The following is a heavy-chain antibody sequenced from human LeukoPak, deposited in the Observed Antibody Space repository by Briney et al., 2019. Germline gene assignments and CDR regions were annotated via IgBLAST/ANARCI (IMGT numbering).Heavy chain of an antibody. Sequence: GASVKVSCKASGYTFTSYGISWVRQAPGQGLEWMGWISAYNGNTNYAQKLQGRVTMTTDTSTSTAYMELRSLRSDDTAVYYCARYYCSSTSCCPRDAFDIWGQGTMVTVSS. D-gene: IGHD2-2*01. CDR2: ISAYNGNT. V-gene: IGHV1-18*01. J-gene: IGHJ3*02. CDR1: GYTFTSYG. CDR3: ARYYCSSTSCCPRDAFDI.